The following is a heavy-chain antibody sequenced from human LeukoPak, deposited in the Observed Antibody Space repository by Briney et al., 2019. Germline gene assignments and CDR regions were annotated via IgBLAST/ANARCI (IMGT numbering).Heavy chain of an antibody. V-gene: IGHV4-39*01. J-gene: IGHJ3*02. D-gene: IGHD1-1*01. CDR2: IYYSRST. CDR1: GGSISSSSYY. CDR3: ASWRKNGLDDAFDI. Sequence: SETLSLTCTVSGGSISSSSYYWGWIRQPPGKGLEWIGSIYYSRSTYYNPSLKSRVTISVDTSKNQFSLKLSSVTAADTAVYYCASWRKNGLDDAFDIWGQGTMVTVSS.